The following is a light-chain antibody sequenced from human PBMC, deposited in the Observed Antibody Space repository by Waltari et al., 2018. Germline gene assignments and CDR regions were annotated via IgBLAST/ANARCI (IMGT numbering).Light chain of an antibody. J-gene: IGLJ2*01. CDR3: QSYDSSLSGSI. V-gene: IGLV1-40*01. Sequence: QRVTISCTGSSSNIGAGYDVHWYQQLPGTAPKLLIYCNTNRPSGVPDRFSGSKSGTSASLAITGLQAEDEADYYCQSYDSSLSGSIFGGGTKLTVL. CDR1: SSNIGAGYD. CDR2: CNT.